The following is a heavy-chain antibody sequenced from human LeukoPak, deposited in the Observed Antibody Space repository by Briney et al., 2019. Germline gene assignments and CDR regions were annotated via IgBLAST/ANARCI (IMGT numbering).Heavy chain of an antibody. D-gene: IGHD5-18*01. CDR3: ARGRYSYGY. J-gene: IGHJ4*02. CDR1: GGSFSGYY. CDR2: INHSGST. Sequence: PSGTLSLTCAVYGGSFSGYYWSWIRQPPGKGLEWIGEINHSGSTNYNPSLKSRVTISVDTSKNQFSLKLSSVTAADTAVYYCARGRYSYGYWGQGTLVTVSS. V-gene: IGHV4-34*01.